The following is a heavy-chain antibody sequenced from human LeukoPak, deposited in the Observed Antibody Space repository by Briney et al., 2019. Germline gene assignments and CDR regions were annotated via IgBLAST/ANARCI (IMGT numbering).Heavy chain of an antibody. CDR2: TYYRSRWYN. D-gene: IGHD4-23*01. CDR1: GDSVSSNSAA. Sequence: SQTLSLTCAISGDSVSSNSAAWNWIRQSPSRGLEWLGRTYYRSRWYNDYAVSVKSRISISPDTSRNQFSLHLNSVTPEDTAVYYCAKLGGNFADLWGQGTLVTVSS. V-gene: IGHV6-1*01. CDR3: AKLGGNFADL. J-gene: IGHJ5*02.